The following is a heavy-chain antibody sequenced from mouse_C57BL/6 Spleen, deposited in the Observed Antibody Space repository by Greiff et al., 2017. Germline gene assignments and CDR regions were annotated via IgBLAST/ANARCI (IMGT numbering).Heavy chain of an antibody. CDR2: IRNKANNHAT. J-gene: IGHJ4*01. V-gene: IGHV6-6*01. Sequence: EVQLVESGGGLVQPGGSMKLSCAASGFTFSDAWMDWVRQSPEKGLEWVAEIRNKANNHATYYAESVKGRFTISRDDSKSSVYLQMNSLRAEDTGIYYCTRPNYVYYAMDYWGQGTSVTVSS. D-gene: IGHD1-1*01. CDR1: GFTFSDAW. CDR3: TRPNYVYYAMDY.